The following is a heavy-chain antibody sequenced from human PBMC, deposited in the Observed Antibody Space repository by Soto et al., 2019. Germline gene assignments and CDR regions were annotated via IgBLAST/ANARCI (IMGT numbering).Heavy chain of an antibody. CDR1: GYTFTSYA. CDR2: INAGNGNT. J-gene: IGHJ4*02. V-gene: IGHV1-3*01. CDR3: ARVYYDSSGSPLPPAAGHYFDY. Sequence: ASVKVSCKASGYTFTSYAMHWVRQAPGQRLEWMGWINAGNGNTKYSQKFQGRVTITRDTSASTAYMELSSLRSEDTAVYYCARVYYDSSGSPLPPAAGHYFDYWGQGTLVTVSS. D-gene: IGHD3-22*01.